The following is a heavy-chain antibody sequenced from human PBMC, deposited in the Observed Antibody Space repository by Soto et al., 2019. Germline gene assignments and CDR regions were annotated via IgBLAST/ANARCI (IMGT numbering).Heavy chain of an antibody. V-gene: IGHV4-59*01. CDR1: GGSISSYY. J-gene: IGHJ2*01. Sequence: QVQLQESGPGLVKPSETLSLTCTVSGGSISSYYWSWIRQPPGKGLEWIGYIYYSGSTNYNPSLKSRVTISVDTSKNQFSLKLSSVTAADTAVYYCARAGGAAPHSGWYFDLWGRGTLVTVSS. CDR2: IYYSGST. CDR3: ARAGGAAPHSGWYFDL. D-gene: IGHD3-16*01.